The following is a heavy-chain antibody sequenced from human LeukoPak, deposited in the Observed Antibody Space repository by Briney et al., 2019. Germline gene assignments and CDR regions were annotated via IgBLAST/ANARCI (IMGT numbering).Heavy chain of an antibody. CDR2: INHTGST. CDR3: ERGHFTGGYSSGWLFGY. V-gene: IGHV4-34*01. CDR1: GGSFSGYY. Sequence: SETPSLTCAVYGGSFSGYYWSWIRQPPGEELEWMREINHTGSTNYNSSPKSQGTVSLYTSKNQFSLNLSSVTAADTSVYYCERGHFTGGYSSGWLFGYWGQGTLVTVSS. D-gene: IGHD6-19*01. J-gene: IGHJ4*02.